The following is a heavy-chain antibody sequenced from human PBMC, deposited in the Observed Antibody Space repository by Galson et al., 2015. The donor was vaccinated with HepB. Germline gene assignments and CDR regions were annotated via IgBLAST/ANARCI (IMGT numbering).Heavy chain of an antibody. CDR2: INQDGSSK. Sequence: SLRLSCAASGFTFSSYWMNWVRQAPGKGLEWVAHINQDGSSKYYVDSVKGRFTISRDNAKDSVYLQLDSLRAEDTAVYYCARRISLVRGMITKPDYYYGMDVRGQGTTVTVAS. D-gene: IGHD3-16*01. V-gene: IGHV3-7*03. CDR3: ARRISLVRGMITKPDYYYGMDV. J-gene: IGHJ6*02. CDR1: GFTFSSYW.